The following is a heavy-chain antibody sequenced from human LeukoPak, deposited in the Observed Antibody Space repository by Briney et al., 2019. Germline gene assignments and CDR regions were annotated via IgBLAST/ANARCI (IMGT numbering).Heavy chain of an antibody. CDR2: IYPGDSDT. Sequence: GESLKISCKGSGYSFTSYWISWVRQMPGKGLEWMGIIYPGDSDTRYSPSFQGQVTISADKSISTAYLQWSSLKASDTAMYYCARLPRRTTAPFDPWGQGTLVTVSS. D-gene: IGHD4-17*01. V-gene: IGHV5-51*01. CDR1: GYSFTSYW. J-gene: IGHJ5*02. CDR3: ARLPRRTTAPFDP.